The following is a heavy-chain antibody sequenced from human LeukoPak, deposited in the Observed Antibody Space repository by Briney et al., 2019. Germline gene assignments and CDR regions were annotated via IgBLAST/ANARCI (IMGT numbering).Heavy chain of an antibody. CDR3: ASKSTDHGELRFDY. V-gene: IGHV4-59*01. J-gene: IGHJ4*02. CDR2: IYYTGTT. CDR1: GDSTNTYF. Sequence: PSETLSLTCTISGDSTNTYFWSWIRQPPGKGLEWIGYIYYTGTTNYNPSLKSRVTVSVDTSKNQFSLKVSSVTAADTGVYYCASKSTDHGELRFDYWGQGTLVTVSS. D-gene: IGHD4-17*01.